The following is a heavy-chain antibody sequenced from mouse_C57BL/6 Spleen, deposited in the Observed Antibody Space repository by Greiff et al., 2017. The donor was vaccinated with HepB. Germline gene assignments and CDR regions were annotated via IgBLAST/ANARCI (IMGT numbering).Heavy chain of an antibody. CDR2: IHPNSGST. J-gene: IGHJ4*01. D-gene: IGHD2-1*01. CDR1: GYTFTSYW. Sequence: QVQLKQPGAELVKPGASVKLSCKASGYTFTSYWMHWVKQRPGQGLEWIGMIHPNSGSTNYNEKFKSKATLTVDKSSSTAYMQLSSLTSEDSAVYYCAEGNSDSLYAMDYWGQGTSVTVSS. CDR3: AEGNSDSLYAMDY. V-gene: IGHV1-64*01.